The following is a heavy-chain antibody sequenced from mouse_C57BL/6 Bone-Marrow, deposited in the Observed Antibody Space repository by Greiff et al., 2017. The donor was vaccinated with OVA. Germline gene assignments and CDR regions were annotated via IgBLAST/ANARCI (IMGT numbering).Heavy chain of an antibody. J-gene: IGHJ2*01. V-gene: IGHV5-6*02. CDR3: ARRGYDYLYYFDY. CDR1: GFTFSSYG. Sequence: DVKLVESGGDLVKPGGSLKLSCAASGFTFSSYGMSWVRQTPDKRLEWVATISSGGSYTYYPDSVQGRFTISRDNAKNTLYLQMSSLKSEDTAMYYCARRGYDYLYYFDYWGQGTTLTVSS. CDR2: ISSGGSYT. D-gene: IGHD2-4*01.